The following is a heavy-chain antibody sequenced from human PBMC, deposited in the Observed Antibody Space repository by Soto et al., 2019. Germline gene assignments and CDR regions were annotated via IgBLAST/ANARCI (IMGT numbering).Heavy chain of an antibody. CDR2: IYYSGST. Sequence: SETLSLTCTVSGGSISSYYWSWIRQPPGKGLEWIGYIYYSGSTNYNPSLKSRVTISVDTSKNQFSLKLSSVTAADTAVYYCAREVSPKGVVVPAAMYSVWFDPWGQGTLVTVSS. D-gene: IGHD2-2*01. CDR3: AREVSPKGVVVPAAMYSVWFDP. V-gene: IGHV4-59*01. J-gene: IGHJ5*02. CDR1: GGSISSYY.